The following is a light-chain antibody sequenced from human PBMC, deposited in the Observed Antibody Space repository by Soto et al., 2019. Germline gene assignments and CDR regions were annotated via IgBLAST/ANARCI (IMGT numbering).Light chain of an antibody. CDR1: QDIDSW. J-gene: IGKJ1*01. Sequence: DIQTTQSQSSVSASVGDRFTITCLASQDIDSWLAWYQQKPGKAPKLLIYAASSLQSGVPSRFSGSGSGTDFTFTISSLQPEDFATYYCQQGSTFPWTFGQGTKVDIK. CDR3: QQGSTFPWT. CDR2: AAS. V-gene: IGKV1-12*01.